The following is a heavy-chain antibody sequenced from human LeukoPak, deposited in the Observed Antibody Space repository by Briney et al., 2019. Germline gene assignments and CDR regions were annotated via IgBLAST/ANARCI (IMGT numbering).Heavy chain of an antibody. D-gene: IGHD3-3*01. J-gene: IGHJ5*02. CDR1: GGSISSGSYY. Sequence: SSETLSLTCTVSGGSISSGSYYWSWIRQPAGKGLEWIGRIYTSGSTNYNPSLKSRVTISVDTSKNQFSLKLSSVTAADTAVYYCARELYYDFWSGYPNNWFDPWGQGTLVTVSS. CDR2: IYTSGST. V-gene: IGHV4-61*02. CDR3: ARELYYDFWSGYPNNWFDP.